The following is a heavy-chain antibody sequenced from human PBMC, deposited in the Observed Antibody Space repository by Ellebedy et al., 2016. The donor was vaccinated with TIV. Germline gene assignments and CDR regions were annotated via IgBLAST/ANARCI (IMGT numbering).Heavy chain of an antibody. CDR3: AKGYKKWPYYGMDV. CDR1: GFSFYNYA. V-gene: IGHV3-23*01. D-gene: IGHD1-14*01. J-gene: IGHJ6*02. Sequence: GESLKISCTASGFSFYNYAMNWVRQAPGKGLEWVSAISGTGVSTYYADSVKGRLTISRDNSKTTVYLQMNSLRAEDTAIYYCAKGYKKWPYYGMDVWGQGTTVTVSS. CDR2: ISGTGVST.